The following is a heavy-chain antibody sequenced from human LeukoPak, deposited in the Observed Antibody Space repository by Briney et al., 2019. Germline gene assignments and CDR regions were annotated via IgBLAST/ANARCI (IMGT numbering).Heavy chain of an antibody. D-gene: IGHD6-6*01. J-gene: IGHJ4*02. V-gene: IGHV4-34*01. CDR3: ARCSSSSVDFDY. CDR1: XGSISGYY. CDR2: INHSGST. Sequence: CXVSXGSISGYYWSWIRQPPGKGLEWIGEINHSGSTNYNPSLKSGVTISVDTDKNKISLELRSVTAADRGVYYCARCSSSSVDFDYWGQGTLVTVSS.